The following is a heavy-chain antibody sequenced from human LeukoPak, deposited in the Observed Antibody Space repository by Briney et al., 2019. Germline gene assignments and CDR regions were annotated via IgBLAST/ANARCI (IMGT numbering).Heavy chain of an antibody. Sequence: GGTLRLSCAASGFSFSTYSMNWVRQAPGPGLEWVSSISAASNYIYYADSVKGRFTISRDNAKNSLYLQMNSLRAEDTAVYYCARERLPDDYWGQGTLVTVSS. CDR1: GFSFSTYS. J-gene: IGHJ4*02. D-gene: IGHD4-11*01. CDR2: ISAASNYI. CDR3: ARERLPDDY. V-gene: IGHV3-21*01.